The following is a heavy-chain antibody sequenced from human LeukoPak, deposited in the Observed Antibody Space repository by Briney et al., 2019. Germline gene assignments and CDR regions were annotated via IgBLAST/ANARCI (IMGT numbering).Heavy chain of an antibody. V-gene: IGHV1-2*02. Sequence: GASVKVSCKASGYTFTGYYMHWVRQAPGQGLEWMGWINPNSGGTNYAQKFQGRVTMTRDTSISTAYMELSRLRSDDTAVYYCARVHPPGYSSGWYDYWGQGTLVTVSS. CDR2: INPNSGGT. CDR3: ARVHPPGYSSGWYDY. D-gene: IGHD6-19*01. CDR1: GYTFTGYY. J-gene: IGHJ4*02.